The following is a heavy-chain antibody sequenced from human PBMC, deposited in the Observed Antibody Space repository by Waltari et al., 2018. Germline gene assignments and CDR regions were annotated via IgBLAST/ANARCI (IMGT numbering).Heavy chain of an antibody. CDR3: AKDTGNLIVVVRPDAFDI. CDR1: GFTFSSYA. Sequence: EVQLVESGGGLVQPGGSLRLSCAASGFTFSSYAMSWVRQAPGTGLEWVSAISGSGGSTYYADSVKGRFTISRDNSKNTLYLQMNSLRAEDTAVYYCAKDTGNLIVVVRPDAFDIWGQGTMVTVSS. V-gene: IGHV3-23*04. J-gene: IGHJ3*02. D-gene: IGHD2-21*01. CDR2: ISGSGGST.